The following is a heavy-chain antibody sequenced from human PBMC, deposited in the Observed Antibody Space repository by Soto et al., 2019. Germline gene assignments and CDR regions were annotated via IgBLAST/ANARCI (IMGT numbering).Heavy chain of an antibody. J-gene: IGHJ4*02. CDR1: GGSFSGYY. CDR2: INHSGST. D-gene: IGHD2-8*01. CDR3: AGGRCTNGVCYPGSGSYYLNGVFDY. V-gene: IGHV4-34*01. Sequence: PSETLSLTCAVYGGSFSGYYWSWIRQPPGKGLEWIGEINHSGSTNYNPSLKSRVTISVDTSKNQFSLKLSSVTAADTAVYYCAGGRCTNGVCYPGSGSYYLNGVFDYWGQGTLVTVSS.